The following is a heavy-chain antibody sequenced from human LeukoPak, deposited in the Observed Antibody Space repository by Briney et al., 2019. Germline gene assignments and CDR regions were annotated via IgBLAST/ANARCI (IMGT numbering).Heavy chain of an antibody. J-gene: IGHJ4*02. V-gene: IGHV4-59*01. CDR1: GGSISSYY. CDR3: AREVDCSSTSCPLDY. D-gene: IGHD2-2*01. CDR2: IYYSGST. Sequence: SETLSLTCTVSGGSISSYYWSWIRQPPGKGLEWIGYIYYSGSTNYNPSLKSRVTILVDTSKNQFSLKLSSVPAADTAVYYCAREVDCSSTSCPLDYWGQGTLVTVSS.